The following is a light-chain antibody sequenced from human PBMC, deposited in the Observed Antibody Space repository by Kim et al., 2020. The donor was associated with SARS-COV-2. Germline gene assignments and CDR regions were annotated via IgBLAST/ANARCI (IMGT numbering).Light chain of an antibody. J-gene: IGKJ2*01. CDR3: QQYGNSPVT. Sequence: LSPGESATLSCRASQSISRNYLAWYQQKPGQAPRLLIYDASTRATGVPDRFSGSGSGTDLALTISRLEPEDFAVYYCQQYGNSPVTFGQGTKLEI. V-gene: IGKV3-20*01. CDR2: DAS. CDR1: QSISRNY.